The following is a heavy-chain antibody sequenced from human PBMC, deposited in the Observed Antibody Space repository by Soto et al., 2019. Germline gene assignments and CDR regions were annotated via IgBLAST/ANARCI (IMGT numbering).Heavy chain of an antibody. J-gene: IGHJ6*02. V-gene: IGHV4-4*07. CDR2: IYPSGAS. Sequence: SETLSLTCTVSGDAFSNYHWSWILRPAGKGLEWIGRIYPSGASNSSPSLKSRLTMSRDTSKNRFSLSLRSVTAADTAVYFCARDDFGSAGMDVWGQGTTVTVSS. D-gene: IGHD3-10*01. CDR3: ARDDFGSAGMDV. CDR1: GDAFSNYH.